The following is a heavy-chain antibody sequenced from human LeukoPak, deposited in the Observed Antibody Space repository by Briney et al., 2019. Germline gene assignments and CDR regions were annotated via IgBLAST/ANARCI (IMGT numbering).Heavy chain of an antibody. CDR2: IITIFGTA. J-gene: IGHJ5*02. CDR1: GGTFSSYA. D-gene: IGHD4-23*01. Sequence: SVKVSCKASGGTFSSYAISWVRQAPGQGLEWMGRIITIFGTANYSQKFQGRVTITTDESTSTAYMELSSLRSEDTAVYYCASTRLDSMVVTQGNWFDPWGQGTLVTVSS. V-gene: IGHV1-69*05. CDR3: ASTRLDSMVVTQGNWFDP.